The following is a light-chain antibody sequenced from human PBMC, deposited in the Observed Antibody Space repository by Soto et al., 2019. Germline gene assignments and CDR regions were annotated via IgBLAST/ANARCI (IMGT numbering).Light chain of an antibody. Sequence: QAVVTQEPSFSVSRGRTVTLTCGLTYGSVSTDYYASWYQQTPGQAPRTLIYNTHICSSGVPDRFSGSILGGKAALTITGAQADDECDYYCVLYLGSGMWVFGGGTKVTVL. CDR3: VLYLGSGMWV. V-gene: IGLV8-61*01. CDR2: NTH. CDR1: YGSVSTDYY. J-gene: IGLJ3*02.